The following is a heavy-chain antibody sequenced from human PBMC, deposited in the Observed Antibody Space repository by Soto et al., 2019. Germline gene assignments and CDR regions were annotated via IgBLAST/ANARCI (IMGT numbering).Heavy chain of an antibody. CDR1: GYSFTSFW. J-gene: IGHJ4*02. D-gene: IGHD3-3*01. CDR2: IFPSDSDT. Sequence: EVQLVQSGAEVKKPGESLRISCKGSGYSFTSFWIGWVRQMPGKGLEWMGIIFPSDSDTRYSPSFQGQVTISADKSSSTAYLQWGSLKASDTAMYYCARQGHGFWSGKSMDFDYWGQGTLVTVSS. CDR3: ARQGHGFWSGKSMDFDY. V-gene: IGHV5-51*01.